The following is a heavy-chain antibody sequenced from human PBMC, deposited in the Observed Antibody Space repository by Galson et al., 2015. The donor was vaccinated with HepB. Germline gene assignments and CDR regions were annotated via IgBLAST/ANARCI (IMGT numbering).Heavy chain of an antibody. CDR1: GFTFGDYA. CDR2: IRSKAYGGTT. J-gene: IGHJ6*03. D-gene: IGHD1-1*01. V-gene: IGHV3-49*03. Sequence: SLRLSCAASGFTFGDYAMSWFRQAPGKGLEWVGFIRSKAYGGTTEYAASVKGRFTISRDDSKSIAYLQMNSLKTEDTAVYYCTRVATGTNFDYYYYMDVWGKGTTVTVSS. CDR3: TRVATGTNFDYYYYMDV.